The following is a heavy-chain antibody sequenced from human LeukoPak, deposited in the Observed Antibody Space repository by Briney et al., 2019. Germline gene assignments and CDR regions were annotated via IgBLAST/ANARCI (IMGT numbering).Heavy chain of an antibody. CDR2: INTDGSST. J-gene: IGHJ3*02. CDR3: ANDGAYYDINTYAFDI. D-gene: IGHD3-22*01. CDR1: GFIFSSCW. Sequence: GGSLRLSCAASGFIFSSCWMHWVRHAPGKGLAWVSRINTDGSSTSYADSVKGRFTISRDNAKNTLYLQMNSLRAEDTAVYYCANDGAYYDINTYAFDIWGQGTMVTVSS. V-gene: IGHV3-74*01.